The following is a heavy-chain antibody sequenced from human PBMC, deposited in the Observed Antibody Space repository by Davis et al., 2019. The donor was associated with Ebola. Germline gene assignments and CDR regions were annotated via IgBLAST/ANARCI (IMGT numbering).Heavy chain of an antibody. CDR2: ISGSGGST. CDR3: AKRNSMDV. Sequence: GESLKIPCAASGFTFSSYAMSWVRQAPGKGLEWVSAISGSGGSTYYADSVKGRFTISRDNSKNTLYLQMNSLRAEDTAVYYCAKRNSMDVWGQGTTVTVSS. V-gene: IGHV3-23*01. J-gene: IGHJ6*02. CDR1: GFTFSSYA.